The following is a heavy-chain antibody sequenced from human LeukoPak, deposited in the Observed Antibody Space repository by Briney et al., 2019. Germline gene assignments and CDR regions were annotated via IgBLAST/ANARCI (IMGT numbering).Heavy chain of an antibody. J-gene: IGHJ5*02. CDR2: IRYDGSNK. V-gene: IGHV3-30*02. CDR1: GFTFSSYG. D-gene: IGHD6-13*01. Sequence: GGSLRLSCAASGFTFSSYGMHWVRQAPGKGLEWVAFIRYDGSNKYYTDSVKGRFTISRDNSKNTLYLQMNSLRTEDTAVYYCAKGGSTLTWFDPWGQGTLVTVSS. CDR3: AKGGSTLTWFDP.